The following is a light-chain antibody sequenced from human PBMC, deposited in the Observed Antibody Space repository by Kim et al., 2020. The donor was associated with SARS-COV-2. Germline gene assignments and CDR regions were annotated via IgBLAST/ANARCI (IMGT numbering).Light chain of an antibody. CDR3: QQRSTWPWT. J-gene: IGKJ1*01. CDR1: QSVSRY. V-gene: IGKV3-11*01. Sequence: LSPGKRATLSCRTSQSVSRYLAWYQQKLGQAPRLLIYDASNRSTGIPARFSGSGSGTVFTLAISSLEPEDFAIYYCQQRSTWPWTFGQGTKVDIK. CDR2: DAS.